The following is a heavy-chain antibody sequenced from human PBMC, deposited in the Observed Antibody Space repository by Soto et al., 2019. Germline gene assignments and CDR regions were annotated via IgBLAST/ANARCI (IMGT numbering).Heavy chain of an antibody. CDR3: ARNFDSSGYIPDY. Sequence: QVQLMESGGGVVQPGRSLRLSCTAAGFTFRTYGMHWVRQAPGKGLEWVAVIWYDGSNKFYADSVKGRFTISRDNSKNTLYLQMTSLRVEDTAVYYCARNFDSSGYIPDYWGQGTLVAVST. V-gene: IGHV3-33*01. CDR1: GFTFRTYG. CDR2: IWYDGSNK. D-gene: IGHD3-22*01. J-gene: IGHJ4*02.